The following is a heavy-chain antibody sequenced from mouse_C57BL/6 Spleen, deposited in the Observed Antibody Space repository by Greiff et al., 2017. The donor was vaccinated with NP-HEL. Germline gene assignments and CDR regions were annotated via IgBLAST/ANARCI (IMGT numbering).Heavy chain of an antibody. CDR2: ISDGGSYT. CDR1: GFTFSSYA. J-gene: IGHJ2*01. D-gene: IGHD1-1*01. CDR3: ARDGSSLPYYFDY. V-gene: IGHV5-4*01. Sequence: EVKVVESGGGLVKPGGSLKLSCAASGFTFSSYAMSWVRQTPEKRLEWVATISDGGSYTYYPDNVKGRFTISRDNAKNNLYLQMSHLKSEDTAMYYCARDGSSLPYYFDYWGQGTTLTVSS.